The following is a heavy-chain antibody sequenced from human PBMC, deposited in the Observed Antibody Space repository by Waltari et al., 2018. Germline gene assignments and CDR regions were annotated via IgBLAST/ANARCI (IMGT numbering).Heavy chain of an antibody. CDR1: GYNFNGHY. Sequence: GYNFNGHYIHWVRQAPGQGLEWLGWINSNTGGTKYAQKFQGRVTMTRAASITTVYMELSSLRSDDTAVYYCARDGSGSYWYYMDVWDKGTTVTISS. CDR2: INSNTGGT. D-gene: IGHD3-10*01. J-gene: IGHJ6*03. CDR3: ARDGSGSYWYYMDV. V-gene: IGHV1-2*02.